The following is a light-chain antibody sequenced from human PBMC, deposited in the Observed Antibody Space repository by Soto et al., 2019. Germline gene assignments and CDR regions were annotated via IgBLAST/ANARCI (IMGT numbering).Light chain of an antibody. CDR1: QSVRGNY. Sequence: EILLTQSPGTLSLSPGERATLSCRASQSVRGNYLAWYQQKPGQAPRLLISGASSRASGIPDRFSGSGSGTDFTLTISRLEPEDFAVYYCQHYGFSLRTFGQGTKVDIK. CDR3: QHYGFSLRT. V-gene: IGKV3-20*01. J-gene: IGKJ1*01. CDR2: GAS.